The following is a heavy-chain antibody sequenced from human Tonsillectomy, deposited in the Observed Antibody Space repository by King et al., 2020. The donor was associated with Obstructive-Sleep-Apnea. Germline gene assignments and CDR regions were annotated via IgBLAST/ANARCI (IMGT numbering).Heavy chain of an antibody. CDR2: ISRSSSFI. V-gene: IGHV3-21*01. CDR3: ARADYYDSSGYYYESGFDY. D-gene: IGHD3-22*01. J-gene: IGHJ4*02. Sequence: VQLVESGGGLVKPGGSLRLSCAASGFTFSSYSMNWVRQSPGKGLEWVSSISRSSSFIYYADSVKGRFTISSDNAKNSLYLQMNSLRAEDTAVYYCARADYYDSSGYYYESGFDYWGQGTLVTVSS. CDR1: GFTFSSYS.